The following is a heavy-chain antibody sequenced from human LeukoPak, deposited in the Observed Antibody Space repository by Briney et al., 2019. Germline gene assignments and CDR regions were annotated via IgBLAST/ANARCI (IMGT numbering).Heavy chain of an antibody. CDR3: AGPKSIAARPNDYFDY. CDR1: GYTFTGYY. D-gene: IGHD6-6*01. J-gene: IGHJ4*02. CDR2: INPNSGGT. Sequence: GASVKVSCKASGYTFTGYYMHWVRQAPGQGLEWMGWINPNSGGTNYAQKFQGRVTMTRDTSISTAYMELSRLRSDDTAVYYCAGPKSIAARPNDYFDYWGQGTLVTVSS. V-gene: IGHV1-2*02.